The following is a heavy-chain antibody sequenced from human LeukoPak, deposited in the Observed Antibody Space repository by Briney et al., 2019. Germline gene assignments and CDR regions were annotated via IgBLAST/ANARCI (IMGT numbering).Heavy chain of an antibody. D-gene: IGHD3-10*01. CDR1: GFTFSTYS. CDR2: ISSSSSTI. Sequence: GGSLRLSCAASGFTFSTYSMNWVRQAPGKGLEWVSYISSSSSTIYYADSVKGRFTISRDNAKNSLYLQMNSLRDEDTAVYYCARDHRSGYYGSGSAFDYWGQGTLVTVSS. J-gene: IGHJ4*02. V-gene: IGHV3-48*02. CDR3: ARDHRSGYYGSGSAFDY.